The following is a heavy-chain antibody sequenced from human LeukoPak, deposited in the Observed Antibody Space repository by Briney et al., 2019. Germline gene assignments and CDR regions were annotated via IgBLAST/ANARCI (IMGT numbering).Heavy chain of an antibody. J-gene: IGHJ4*02. D-gene: IGHD3-22*01. CDR3: AKGGHDYDSHLGTYFDY. Sequence: GGSLRLSCAASGFSFSSYWMMWVRQTPGKALEWVANIRQDGGEKYYVDSAKGRFTISRDNAKNLLYLQMNSLRVEDMALYYCAKGGHDYDSHLGTYFDYWGQGTLVTVSS. V-gene: IGHV3-7*03. CDR2: IRQDGGEK. CDR1: GFSFSSYW.